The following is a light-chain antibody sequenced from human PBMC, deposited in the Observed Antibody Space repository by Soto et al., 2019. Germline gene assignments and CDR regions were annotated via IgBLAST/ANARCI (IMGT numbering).Light chain of an antibody. CDR3: QQYNSYSQT. Sequence: DIQMTQSPSSLSVSVGDRVTITCRASQSISSWLAWYQQKPGKAPKLLIYKASSLESGVPSRFSGSGSGTEFTLTISSLQPDDFATYYCQQYNSYSQTFGQGTKV. V-gene: IGKV1-5*03. CDR1: QSISSW. J-gene: IGKJ2*01. CDR2: KAS.